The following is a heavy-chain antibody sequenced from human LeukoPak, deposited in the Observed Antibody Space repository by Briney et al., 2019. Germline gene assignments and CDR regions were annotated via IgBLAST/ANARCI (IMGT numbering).Heavy chain of an antibody. J-gene: IGHJ3*02. CDR1: GGTFSSYA. Sequence: GASVKVSCKASGGTFSSYAISWVRQAPGQGLEWMGGIIPIFGTANYAQKFQGRVTITADESTSTAYMELSSLRSEDTAEYYCARVGGSYGINAFDIWGQGTMVTVSS. CDR3: ARVGGSYGINAFDI. CDR2: IIPIFGTA. V-gene: IGHV1-69*13. D-gene: IGHD1-26*01.